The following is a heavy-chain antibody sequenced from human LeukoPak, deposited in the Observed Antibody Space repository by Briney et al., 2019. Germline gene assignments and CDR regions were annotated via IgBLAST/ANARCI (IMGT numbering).Heavy chain of an antibody. CDR3: ANDLRWGSFDI. Sequence: GGSLRLSCAASGFIVNTNYMTWVRQAPGRGLEWVSGVIPSGASTYYADSVKGRFTISRDNSKNTLYLLMNSLRAEDTAVYYCANDLRWGSFDIRGQGTLVTVSS. CDR2: IPSGAST. CDR1: GFIVNTNY. D-gene: IGHD1-1*01. V-gene: IGHV3-53*01. J-gene: IGHJ3*02.